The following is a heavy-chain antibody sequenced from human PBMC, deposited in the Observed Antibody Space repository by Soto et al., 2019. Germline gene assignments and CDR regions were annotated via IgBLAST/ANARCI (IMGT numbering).Heavy chain of an antibody. V-gene: IGHV6-1*01. D-gene: IGHD1-26*01. Sequence: SQTLSLTCAISGDSVSSNTASWNWIRQSPSRGLEWLGRTYFRSKWYNDYAVSAKSRITINPDTSKNQFSLQLNSVTPEDTAVYYCARQRPTDGRWEFANYYGMDVWGQGTPVTVSS. CDR3: ARQRPTDGRWEFANYYGMDV. CDR1: GDSVSSNTAS. CDR2: TYFRSKWYN. J-gene: IGHJ6*02.